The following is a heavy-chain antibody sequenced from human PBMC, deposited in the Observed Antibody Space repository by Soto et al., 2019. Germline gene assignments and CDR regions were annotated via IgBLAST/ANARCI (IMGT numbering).Heavy chain of an antibody. Sequence: VQLVESGGGEVQPGRSLRLSCAASGFTYTDFALHWVRQAPGKGLEWVAIISYDGSDKYYADSVKGRFAISRDNPKNTQYLEMNSLRHEDTAVYFCARRAWDSYYAIDVWGQGTTVTVFS. CDR2: ISYDGSDK. D-gene: IGHD3-22*01. CDR1: GFTYTDFA. CDR3: ARRAWDSYYAIDV. J-gene: IGHJ6*02. V-gene: IGHV3-30*09.